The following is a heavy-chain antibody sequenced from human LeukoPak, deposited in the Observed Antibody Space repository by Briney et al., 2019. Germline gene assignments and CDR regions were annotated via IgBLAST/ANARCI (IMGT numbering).Heavy chain of an antibody. Sequence: SVKLSCKVSGYTLTELSMRCGPHAPGKGLEGRGGFDPEDGETIYAQKFQGRVTMTEVTSTDTAYIELSSLRSEDTAVYYCASLRTTGTPFDYWGQGTLVTVSS. J-gene: IGHJ4*02. CDR1: GYTLTELS. V-gene: IGHV1-24*01. CDR2: FDPEDGET. CDR3: ASLRTTGTPFDY. D-gene: IGHD1-1*01.